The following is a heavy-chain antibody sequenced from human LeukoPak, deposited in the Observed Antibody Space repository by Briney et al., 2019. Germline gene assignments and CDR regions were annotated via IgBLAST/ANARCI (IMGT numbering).Heavy chain of an antibody. CDR1: GYSFTSYW. V-gene: IGHV5-51*01. CDR2: IYPGDSDT. CDR3: ARCPLHLATPTYYFDY. Sequence: GESLQISCKGSGYSFTSYWIGWVRQMPGKGLEWMGIIYPGDSDTSYSPSFQGQVTISADKSISTAYLQWSSLKASDTAMYYCARCPLHLATPTYYFDYWGQGTLVTVSS. J-gene: IGHJ4*02.